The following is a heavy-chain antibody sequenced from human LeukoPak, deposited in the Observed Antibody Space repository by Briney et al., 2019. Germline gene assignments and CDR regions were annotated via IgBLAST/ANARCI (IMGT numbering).Heavy chain of an antibody. D-gene: IGHD1-20*01. Sequence: SVKVSCKASGGTFSSYAISWVRQAPGQGLEWMGGIIPIFGTANYAQKFQGRVTITADESTSTAYMELSSLRSEDTAVYYCAAVANWNDVPFDYWGQGTLVTVSS. V-gene: IGHV1-69*13. J-gene: IGHJ4*02. CDR3: AAVANWNDVPFDY. CDR1: GGTFSSYA. CDR2: IIPIFGTA.